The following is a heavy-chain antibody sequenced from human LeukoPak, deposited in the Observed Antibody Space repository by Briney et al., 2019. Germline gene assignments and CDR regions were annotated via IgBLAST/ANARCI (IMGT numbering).Heavy chain of an antibody. D-gene: IGHD3-3*01. CDR3: ARDRYDFWSGSFYYFDY. J-gene: IGHJ4*02. V-gene: IGHV3-21*01. CDR2: ISSSSSYI. Sequence: GGSLRLSCAASGFTFSSYSMNWVRQAPGKGLEWVSSISSSSSYIYYADSVKGRFTISRDNAKNSLYLQMNSLRAEDTVVYYCARDRYDFWSGSFYYFDYWGQGTLVTVSS. CDR1: GFTFSSYS.